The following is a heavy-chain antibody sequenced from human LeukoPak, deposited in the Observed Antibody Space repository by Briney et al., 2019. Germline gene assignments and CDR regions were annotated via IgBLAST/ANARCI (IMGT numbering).Heavy chain of an antibody. V-gene: IGHV4-59*12. CDR3: ARLAVAGLLST. Sequence: SETLSLTCTVSGGSISSYYWSWIRQPPGKGLEWIGYIYYSGSTNYNPSLKSRVTMSVDTSKNQFSLKLNSVTAADTAVYYCARLAVAGLLSTWGQGTLVTVSS. CDR2: IYYSGST. CDR1: GGSISSYY. D-gene: IGHD6-19*01. J-gene: IGHJ5*02.